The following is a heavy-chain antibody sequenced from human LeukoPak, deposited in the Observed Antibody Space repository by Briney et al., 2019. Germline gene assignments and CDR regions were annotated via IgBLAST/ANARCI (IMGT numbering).Heavy chain of an antibody. CDR2: INHSGST. CDR3: ARVSLRGSRKKDIVVVPAAILAYDY. V-gene: IGHV4-34*01. D-gene: IGHD2-2*02. CDR1: GGSFSGYY. Sequence: SETLSLTCAVYGGSFSGYYWSWIRQPPGKGLEWIGEINHSGSTNYNPSLKSRVTISVDTSKNQFSLKLSSVTAADTAVYCCARVSLRGSRKKDIVVVPAAILAYDYWGQGTLVTVSS. J-gene: IGHJ4*02.